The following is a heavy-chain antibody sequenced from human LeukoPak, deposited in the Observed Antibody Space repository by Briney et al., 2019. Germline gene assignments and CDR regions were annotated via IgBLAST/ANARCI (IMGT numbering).Heavy chain of an antibody. CDR2: IYYSGST. CDR1: GGSISSNNYY. V-gene: IGHV4-39*01. CDR3: AVSAGDNFDY. Sequence: SETLSLTCTVSGGSISSNNYYWGWIRQPPGKGLEWIGTIYYSGSTYYNPSLKSRVTIAVDTSKNQFSLKLSSVTAADTAVYYCAVSAGDNFDYWGQGTLVTVSS. D-gene: IGHD3-16*01. J-gene: IGHJ4*02.